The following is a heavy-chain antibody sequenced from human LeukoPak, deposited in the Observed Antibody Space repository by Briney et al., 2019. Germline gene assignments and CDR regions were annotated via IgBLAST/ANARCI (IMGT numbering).Heavy chain of an antibody. Sequence: ASVKVSCKASGYTFTSYGISWVRPAPGQGLEWMGWISAYNGNTNYAQKLQGRVTMTTDTSTSTAYMELRSLRSDDTAVYYCARDGWFSTSGNYMDVWGKGTTVTVSS. CDR3: ARDGWFSTSGNYMDV. CDR1: GYTFTSYG. V-gene: IGHV1-18*01. D-gene: IGHD2-2*01. J-gene: IGHJ6*03. CDR2: ISAYNGNT.